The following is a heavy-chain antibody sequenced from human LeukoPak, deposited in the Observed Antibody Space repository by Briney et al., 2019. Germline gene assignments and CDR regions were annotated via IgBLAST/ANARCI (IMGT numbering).Heavy chain of an antibody. CDR1: GFAFSSYG. CDR3: ARERTLYVSGSGYGMDV. Sequence: GGSLRLSCAASGFAFSSYGMHWVRQAPGKGLEWVALIWYDGSNKYYADSVKGRFTISRDSSKNTLYLEMSSLRAEDTAVYFCARERTLYVSGSGYGMDVWGQGTTVTVSS. V-gene: IGHV3-33*01. CDR2: IWYDGSNK. D-gene: IGHD3-10*01. J-gene: IGHJ6*02.